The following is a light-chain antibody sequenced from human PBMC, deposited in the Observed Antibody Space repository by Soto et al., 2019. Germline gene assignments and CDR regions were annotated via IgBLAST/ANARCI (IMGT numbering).Light chain of an antibody. J-gene: IGKJ4*01. CDR3: QQYYYWPLT. V-gene: IGKV3D-15*01. Sequence: DIVMTQSPATVSASPVEGATLSCRASQSVGRSLAWYQKKSGQAPRLLIFSASTRATGIPARFSGSGSGTEFTLIISSLQSEDIAIYYCQQYYYWPLTFGGGTKVDNK. CDR2: SAS. CDR1: QSVGRS.